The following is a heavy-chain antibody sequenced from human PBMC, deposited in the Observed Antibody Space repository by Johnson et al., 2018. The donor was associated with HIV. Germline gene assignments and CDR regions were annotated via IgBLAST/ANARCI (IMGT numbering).Heavy chain of an antibody. Sequence: VQLVESGGGLVQPGGSLRLSCAASGFTLTTHWMHWVRQAPGKGLVWVSRINRDGSTTDSADSVTGRFTISRDNAKHTVYLQMNSLRAEDTAVYFCARGDNAAAWDAFYIWGQGTMVTVSS. CDR1: GFTLTTHW. CDR2: INRDGSTT. D-gene: IGHD6-13*01. J-gene: IGHJ3*02. CDR3: ARGDNAAAWDAFYI. V-gene: IGHV3-74*02.